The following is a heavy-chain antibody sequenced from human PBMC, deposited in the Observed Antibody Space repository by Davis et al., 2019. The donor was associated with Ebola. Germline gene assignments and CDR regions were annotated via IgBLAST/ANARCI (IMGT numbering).Heavy chain of an antibody. CDR3: RTDGDNFDY. D-gene: IGHD1-1*01. CDR1: GLTFGYYA. Sequence: GESLKISCTGAGLTFGYYAMSWVRQAPGKGLEWVGFIRSKTYGEATQYAASVRGRFTFSRDDSKSSAYLQMNSLKIEDTGVNYCRTDGDNFDYWGQGTLVAVSS. V-gene: IGHV3-49*04. J-gene: IGHJ4*02. CDR2: IRSKTYGEAT.